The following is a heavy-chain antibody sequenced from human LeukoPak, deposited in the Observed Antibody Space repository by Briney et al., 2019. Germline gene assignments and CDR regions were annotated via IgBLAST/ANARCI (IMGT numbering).Heavy chain of an antibody. CDR2: ISAYNGTT. Sequence: ASVKVSCKASGYTFTSYGISWVRQAPGQGLEWMGWISAYNGTTNYAQKLQGRVTMTTDTSTSTAYMELRSLRSDDTAVYYCARDGPYYCSSTSCYWEYFQHWGQGTLVTVSS. CDR1: GYTFTSYG. CDR3: ARDGPYYCSSTSCYWEYFQH. J-gene: IGHJ1*01. D-gene: IGHD2-2*01. V-gene: IGHV1-18*01.